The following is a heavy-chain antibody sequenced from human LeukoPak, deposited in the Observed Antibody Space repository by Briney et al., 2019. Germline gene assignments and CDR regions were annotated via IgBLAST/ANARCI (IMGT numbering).Heavy chain of an antibody. V-gene: IGHV1-2*02. J-gene: IGHJ4*02. CDR3: VRSSYDSSLGFDDY. CDR1: GYTFTAYY. CDR2: LNPYSGDT. D-gene: IGHD3-22*01. Sequence: ASVTLSCKASGYTFTAYYLHWVRQAPGQGLEWMRWLNPYSGDTNYAQNFQGRVTMTRDASINTAYMELIRLRSDDTAVYYCVRSSYDSSLGFDDYWGQGTLVTVSS.